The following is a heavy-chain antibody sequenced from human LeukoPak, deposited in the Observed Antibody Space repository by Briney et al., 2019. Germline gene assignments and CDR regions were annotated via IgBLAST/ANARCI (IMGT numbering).Heavy chain of an antibody. CDR2: VSGSGGST. J-gene: IGHJ5*02. V-gene: IGHV3-23*01. CDR3: ARAAGWFDP. CDR1: EFTFSSYA. Sequence: PGGSLRLSCTASEFTFSSYAMSWVRQAPGKGLEWVSSVSGSGGSTYYADSVMGRFTISRDNSKSTLFLQMSSLRAEDTAVYYCARAAGWFDPWGQGTLVTVSS.